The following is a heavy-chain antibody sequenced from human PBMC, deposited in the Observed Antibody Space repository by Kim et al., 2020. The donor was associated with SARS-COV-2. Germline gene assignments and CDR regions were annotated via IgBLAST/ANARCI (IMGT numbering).Heavy chain of an antibody. D-gene: IGHD3-10*01. CDR1: GGSFSGYY. J-gene: IGHJ4*02. CDR2: INHSGST. V-gene: IGHV4-34*01. CDR3: ARMSRRHGSGSYYVFDY. Sequence: SETLSLTCAVYGGSFSGYYWSWIRQPPGKGLEWIGEINHSGSTNYNPSLKSRVTISVDTSKNQFSLKLSSVTAADTAVYYCARMSRRHGSGSYYVFDYWGQGTLVTVSS.